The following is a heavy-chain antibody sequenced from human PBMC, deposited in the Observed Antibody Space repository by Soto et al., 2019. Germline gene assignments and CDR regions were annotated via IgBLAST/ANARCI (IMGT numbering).Heavy chain of an antibody. V-gene: IGHV3-21*01. CDR1: GFTFSSYS. CDR3: ASLGYGVLASAFDI. D-gene: IGHD4-17*01. CDR2: ISSSSSYI. Sequence: GGSLRLSCAASGFTFSSYSMNWVRQAPGKGLEWVSSISSSSSYIYYADSVKGRFTISRDNAKNSLYLQMNSLRAEDTAVYYCASLGYGVLASAFDIWDQGTMVTVSS. J-gene: IGHJ3*02.